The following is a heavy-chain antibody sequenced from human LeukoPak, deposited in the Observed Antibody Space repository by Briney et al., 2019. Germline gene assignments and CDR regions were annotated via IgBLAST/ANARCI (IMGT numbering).Heavy chain of an antibody. CDR2: ITTSGSTI. D-gene: IGHD1-26*01. CDR3: VRDYRGFDY. Sequence: PGGSLRLSCAASGFTFSSYELNWVRQAPGKGLEWVSYITTSGSTIYYADSVKGRFTISRENAKNSLYLQMNSLGAEDTAVYYCVRDYRGFDYWGQGTLVTVSS. V-gene: IGHV3-48*03. CDR1: GFTFSSYE. J-gene: IGHJ4*02.